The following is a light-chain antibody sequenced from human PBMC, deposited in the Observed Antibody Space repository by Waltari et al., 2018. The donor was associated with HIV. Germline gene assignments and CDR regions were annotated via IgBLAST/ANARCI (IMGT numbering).Light chain of an antibody. CDR2: GAS. J-gene: IGKJ1*01. Sequence: EIVMTQSPATLSVSPGERATLSCRASQSVSSNLARSQQNPRQDPMLLIYGASTRATGSPARFSGSGSGTEFTLTISSLQSEDFAVYDFQQYNNWPPAFGQGTKVEIK. V-gene: IGKV3-15*01. CDR3: QQYNNWPPA. CDR1: QSVSSN.